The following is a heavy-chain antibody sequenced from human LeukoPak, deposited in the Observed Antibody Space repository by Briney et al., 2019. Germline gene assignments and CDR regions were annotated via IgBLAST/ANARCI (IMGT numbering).Heavy chain of an antibody. CDR1: GGTFSSYA. D-gene: IGHD6-6*01. CDR3: ARGTPTARLTPGY. V-gene: IGHV1-69*01. CDR2: IIPIFGTA. J-gene: IGHJ4*02. Sequence: SVKVSCKASGGTFSSYAISWVRQAPGQGLEWMGGIIPIFGTANYAQKFQGRVTITADESTSTAYMGLSSLRSEDTVVYYCARGTPTARLTPGYWGQGALVTVSS.